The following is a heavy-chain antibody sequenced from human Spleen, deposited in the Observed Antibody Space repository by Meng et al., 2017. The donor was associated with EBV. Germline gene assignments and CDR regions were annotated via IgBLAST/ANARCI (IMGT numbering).Heavy chain of an antibody. J-gene: IGHJ4*02. CDR1: GDSISSRNW. CDR2: VYHAGNI. D-gene: IGHD3-16*02. V-gene: IGHV4-4*02. CDR3: ATYRGHYYFDF. Sequence: QVEMGESGPGLVRPSGTLSLTCAGSGDSISSRNWWIWLRQPPGKGLEWIGEVYHAGNINYNPSLESRVTISIDKSKNQFSLNLTSVTAADTAVYFCATYRGHYYFDFWGQGTLVTVSS.